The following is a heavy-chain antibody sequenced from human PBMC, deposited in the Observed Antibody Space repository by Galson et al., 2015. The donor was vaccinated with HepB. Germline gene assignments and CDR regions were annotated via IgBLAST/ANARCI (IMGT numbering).Heavy chain of an antibody. CDR2: ISAYNGNT. J-gene: IGHJ4*02. D-gene: IGHD5-18*01. CDR3: ARDLADGGYSYGISRGRPADQGGY. V-gene: IGHV1-18*04. Sequence: SVKVSCKASGSTFTSYGISWVRQAPGQGLEWMGWISAYNGNTNYAQKLQGRVTMTTDTSTSTAYMELRSLRSDDTAVYYCARDLADGGYSYGISRGRPADQGGYWGQGTLVTVSS. CDR1: GSTFTSYG.